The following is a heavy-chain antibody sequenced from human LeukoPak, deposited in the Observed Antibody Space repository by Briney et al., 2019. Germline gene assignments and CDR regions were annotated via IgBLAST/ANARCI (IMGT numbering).Heavy chain of an antibody. CDR1: GGSISSGGYY. Sequence: PSQTLSLTCTVSGGSISSGGYYWSCLHQPPGKGLECIGYIYYSGGTYYNPSLKGRVTISVDTSKNQFSLKLNSVTAADTAVYYCARVKIPEDGTFDVWGQGTMVTVSS. CDR2: IYYSGGT. D-gene: IGHD6-19*01. J-gene: IGHJ3*01. V-gene: IGHV4-30-4*08. CDR3: ARVKIPEDGTFDV.